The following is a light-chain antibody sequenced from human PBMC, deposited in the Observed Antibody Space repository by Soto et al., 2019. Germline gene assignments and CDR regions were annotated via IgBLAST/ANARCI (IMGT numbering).Light chain of an antibody. CDR1: QSLLHTGGKYF. CDR3: MQSLQTPCT. Sequence: DILMTQSPPSLPVTPGESASISCRSSQSLLHTGGKYFLDWYLQRPGQSPQLLIYLGSNRAAGVPDRFSGSGSGTDFTLKISAVEAEDVGVYYCMQSLQTPCTFGQGTKLDLK. V-gene: IGKV2-28*01. J-gene: IGKJ2*02. CDR2: LGS.